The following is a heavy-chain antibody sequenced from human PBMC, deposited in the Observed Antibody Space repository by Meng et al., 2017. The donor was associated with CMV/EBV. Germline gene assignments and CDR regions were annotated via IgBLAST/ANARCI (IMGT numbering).Heavy chain of an antibody. CDR3: AREGVRGDIVVVPAAISWFDP. CDR2: ISYDGSNK. D-gene: IGHD2-2*02. V-gene: IGHV3-30*04. CDR1: YA. J-gene: IGHJ5*02. Sequence: YATHWVRQAPGKGLEWVAVISYDGSNKYYADSVKGRFTISRDNSKNTLYLQMNSLRAEDTAVYYCAREGVRGDIVVVPAAISWFDPWGQGTLVTVSS.